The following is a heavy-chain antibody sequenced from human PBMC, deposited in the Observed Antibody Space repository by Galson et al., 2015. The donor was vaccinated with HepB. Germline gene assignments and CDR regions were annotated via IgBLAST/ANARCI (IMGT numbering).Heavy chain of an antibody. J-gene: IGHJ6*02. CDR3: AGEGGDLRYYSYGLAV. CDR1: GLTFSTYW. V-gene: IGHV3-74*01. CDR2: INSDGSRT. D-gene: IGHD2-21*01. Sequence: SLRLSCAASGLTFSTYWMSWVRQVPGKGLVWVSRINSDGSRTSYADSVKGRFTISRDNAKNTLYLQMNSLRAEDTAMYYCAGEGGDLRYYSYGLAVWGQGTTVTVSS.